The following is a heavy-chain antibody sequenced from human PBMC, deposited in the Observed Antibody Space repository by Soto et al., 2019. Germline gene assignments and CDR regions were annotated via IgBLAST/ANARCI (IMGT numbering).Heavy chain of an antibody. CDR1: GGSFSGYY. D-gene: IGHD4-17*01. CDR2: INHSGST. J-gene: IGHJ6*03. CDR3: ARERTTAREYYYYYYMDV. Sequence: SETLSLTCAVYGGSFSGYYWSWIRQPPGKGLEWIGEINHSGSTNYNPSLKSRVTISVDTSKNQFSLKLSSVTAADTAVYYCARERTTAREYYYYYYMDVWGKGTTVTVSS. V-gene: IGHV4-34*01.